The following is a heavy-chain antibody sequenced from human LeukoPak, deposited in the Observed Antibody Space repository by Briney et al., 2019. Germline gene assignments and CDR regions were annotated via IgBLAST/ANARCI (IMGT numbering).Heavy chain of an antibody. CDR3: AIGGYAPGWFDP. D-gene: IGHD1-1*01. CDR1: GYSISSGYY. J-gene: IGHJ5*02. V-gene: IGHV4-38-2*02. Sequence: PSETLSLTCTVSGYSISSGYYWSWIRQPPGKGLEWIGEINHSGSTNYNPSLKSRVTISVDTSKNQFSLKLSSVTAADTAVYYCAIGGYAPGWFDPWGQGTLVTVSS. CDR2: INHSGST.